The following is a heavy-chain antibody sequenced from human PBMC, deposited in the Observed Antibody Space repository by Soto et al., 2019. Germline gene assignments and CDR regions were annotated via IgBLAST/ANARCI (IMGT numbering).Heavy chain of an antibody. CDR3: TAYYYDSSGQYYFDY. Sequence: PGGSLRLSCAASGFTFSNAWMNWVRQAPGKGLEWVGRIKSKTDGGTTDYDAPVKGRFTISRDDSKNTLYLQMSSLKTEDTAVYYCTAYYYDSSGQYYFDYWGQGTLVTVSS. V-gene: IGHV3-15*07. J-gene: IGHJ4*02. CDR2: IKSKTDGGTT. CDR1: GFTFSNAW. D-gene: IGHD3-22*01.